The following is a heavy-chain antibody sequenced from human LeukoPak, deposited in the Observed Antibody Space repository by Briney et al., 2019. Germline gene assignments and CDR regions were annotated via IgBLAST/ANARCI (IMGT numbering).Heavy chain of an antibody. D-gene: IGHD2-15*01. CDR1: GGSISSYY. J-gene: IGHJ3*02. CDR2: IYTSGNT. V-gene: IGHV4-4*07. CDR3: ARDADIAVPVFGI. Sequence: SETLSLTCTVSGGSISSYYWSWIRQPAGKGLEWIGRIYTSGNTNYNPSLKSRVTMSLDTSKNQFSLKLSSVTAADTAVYYCARDADIAVPVFGIWGRGTMVTVSS.